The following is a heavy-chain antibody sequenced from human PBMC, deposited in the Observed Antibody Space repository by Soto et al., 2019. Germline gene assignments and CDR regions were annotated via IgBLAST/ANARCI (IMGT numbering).Heavy chain of an antibody. CDR3: AHIVVAGLGYYFDY. D-gene: IGHD6-19*01. Sequence: QITLKESGPTLVKPTQTLTLTCTFSGFSLSSTRMAVGWIRQPPGKALEWLALIYWDDDKRYSPFLKSRLTITKETSKNQVVLTMSNTDPVDTARYYCAHIVVAGLGYYFDYWGQGTLVTVSS. J-gene: IGHJ4*02. CDR2: IYWDDDK. CDR1: GFSLSSTRMA. V-gene: IGHV2-5*02.